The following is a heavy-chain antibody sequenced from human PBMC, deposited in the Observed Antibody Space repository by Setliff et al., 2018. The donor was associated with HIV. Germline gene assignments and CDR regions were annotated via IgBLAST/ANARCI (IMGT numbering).Heavy chain of an antibody. CDR2: ISYTGIT. V-gene: IGHV4-59*08. Sequence: PSETLSLTCFVSGVSISGHFWGWIRQPPGKGLEWIGSISYTGITNYNPSLKSRVTISVDTSQNQFSLKLTSVTAADTAVYYCARLRQWLAFFDSWGQGTLVTVSS. D-gene: IGHD6-19*01. CDR3: ARLRQWLAFFDS. J-gene: IGHJ4*02. CDR1: GVSISGHF.